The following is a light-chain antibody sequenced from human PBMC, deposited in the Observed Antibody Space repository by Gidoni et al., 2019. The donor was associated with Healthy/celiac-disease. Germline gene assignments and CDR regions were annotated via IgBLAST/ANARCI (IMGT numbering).Light chain of an antibody. Sequence: EIVLTQSPATLSLSPGERATLSCRASQSVSSYLAWYQQKPGQAPRLLIYDASNRATGIPARFSGSGSGTDFTLTISSLGPEDFAVYYCQQRSNWPITFXQXTRLEIK. V-gene: IGKV3-11*01. CDR1: QSVSSY. CDR2: DAS. J-gene: IGKJ5*01. CDR3: QQRSNWPIT.